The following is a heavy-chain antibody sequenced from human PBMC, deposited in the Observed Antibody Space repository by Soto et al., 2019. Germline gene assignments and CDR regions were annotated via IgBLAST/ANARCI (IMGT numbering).Heavy chain of an antibody. J-gene: IGHJ4*02. CDR1: GYTFTSYG. CDR3: ARTDSRPQDFDY. Sequence: QVQLVQSGAEVKKPGASVKVSCKASGYTFTSYGITWVRQAPGQGLEWMGWISAYNGNTNYAQKLQGRGTLTSYTSTSTAYMELRSLRSDDTAVYYCARTDSRPQDFDYWGQGTLVTVSS. D-gene: IGHD6-13*01. V-gene: IGHV1-18*01. CDR2: ISAYNGNT.